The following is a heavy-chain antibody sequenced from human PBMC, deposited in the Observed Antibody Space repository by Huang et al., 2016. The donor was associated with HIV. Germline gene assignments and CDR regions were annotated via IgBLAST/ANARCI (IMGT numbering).Heavy chain of an antibody. CDR3: ARHREGPVAYYSGWGSHLNYMDV. CDR2: IYYKGST. CDR1: GGSIRSSDYH. Sequence: QLLLQESGPGLVKPSEALALTCAVSGGSIRSSDYHWGWIRQPPGKGLEWIGSIYYKGSTHYCPSLSSRVTIAVDTSKNLFFLNLTSMTAADTAVYYCARHREGPVAYYSGWGSHLNYMDVWGRGRTVVVSS. J-gene: IGHJ6*03. V-gene: IGHV4-39*01. D-gene: IGHD3-10*01.